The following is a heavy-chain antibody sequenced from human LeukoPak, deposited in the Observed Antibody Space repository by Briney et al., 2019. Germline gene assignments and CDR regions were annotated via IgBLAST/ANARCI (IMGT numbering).Heavy chain of an antibody. CDR2: IYYSGST. D-gene: IGHD3-22*01. Sequence: TSETLSLTCTVSGGSISSYYWSWIRQPPGKGLEWIGYIYYSGSTNYNPSLKSRVTISVDTSKTQFSLTLRSVTAADTAVYYCARGTETSVWSYYDSSGYLDYWGQGTLVTVSS. CDR3: ARGTETSVWSYYDSSGYLDY. V-gene: IGHV4-59*01. CDR1: GGSISSYY. J-gene: IGHJ4*02.